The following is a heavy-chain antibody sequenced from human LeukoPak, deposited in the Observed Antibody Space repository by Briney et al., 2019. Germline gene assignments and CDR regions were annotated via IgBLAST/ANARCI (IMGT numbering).Heavy chain of an antibody. Sequence: RASVKVSCKVSGYTLTELSMHWVRQAPGQGLEWMGRIIPILGIANYAQKFQGRVTITADKSTSTAYMELSSLRSEDTAVYYCARELATTVVPDPLDYWGQGTLVTVSS. CDR2: IIPILGIA. V-gene: IGHV1-69*04. D-gene: IGHD4-23*01. CDR3: ARELATTVVPDPLDY. J-gene: IGHJ4*02. CDR1: GYTLTELS.